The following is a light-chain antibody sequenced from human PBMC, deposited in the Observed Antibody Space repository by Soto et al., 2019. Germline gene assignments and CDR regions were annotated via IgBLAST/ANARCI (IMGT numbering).Light chain of an antibody. J-gene: IGKJ1*01. V-gene: IGKV3-20*01. CDR1: QSVSSSY. CDR2: GAS. CDR3: QQYGSSRT. Sequence: EIVLTQSPGTLSLSPGERATPSCRASQSVSSSYLAWYQQKPGQAPRLLIYGASSRATGIPDRFSGSGSGTDLTLTISRLEPEDFAVYYCQQYGSSRTFGQGTRWIS.